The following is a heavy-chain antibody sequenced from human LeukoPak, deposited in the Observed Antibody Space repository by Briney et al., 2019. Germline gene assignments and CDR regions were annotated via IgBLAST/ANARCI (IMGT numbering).Heavy chain of an antibody. CDR3: AREGPMGAFDI. CDR2: ISSSGSTI. J-gene: IGHJ3*02. D-gene: IGHD3-10*01. V-gene: IGHV3-48*03. CDR1: GFTFSSYE. Sequence: GGSLRLSCAASGFTFSSYEVNWVRQAPGKGLEWVSYISSSGSTIYYADSVKGRFTISRDNAKNSLYLQMNSLRAEDTAVYYCAREGPMGAFDIWGQGTMVTVSS.